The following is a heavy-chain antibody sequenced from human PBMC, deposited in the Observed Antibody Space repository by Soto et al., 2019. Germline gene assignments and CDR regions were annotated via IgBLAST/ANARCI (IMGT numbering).Heavy chain of an antibody. CDR3: TRLVDTAMVSLPTPYYYGMDV. CDR2: IRSKANSYAT. CDR1: GFTFSGSA. V-gene: IGHV3-73*01. Sequence: GGSLRLSCAASGFTFSGSAMHWVRQASGKGLEWVGRIRSKANSYATAYAASVKGRFTISRDDSKNTAYLQMNSLKTEDTAVYYCTRLVDTAMVSLPTPYYYGMDVWGQGTTVTVSS. D-gene: IGHD5-18*01. J-gene: IGHJ6*02.